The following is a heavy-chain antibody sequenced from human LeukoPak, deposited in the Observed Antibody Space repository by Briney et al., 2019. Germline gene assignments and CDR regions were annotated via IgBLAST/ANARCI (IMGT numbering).Heavy chain of an antibody. CDR3: ARGVLPMDV. CDR1: GFNFSSYE. V-gene: IGHV3-48*03. CDR2: ISSSGSTI. Sequence: GGSLRLSCAASGFNFSSYEMNWVRQAPGKGLEWVSYISSSGSTIYYADSVKGRFTISRDNAKNSLYLQMNSLRAEDTAVYYCARGVLPMDVWGQGTTVTVSS. D-gene: IGHD5-18*01. J-gene: IGHJ6*02.